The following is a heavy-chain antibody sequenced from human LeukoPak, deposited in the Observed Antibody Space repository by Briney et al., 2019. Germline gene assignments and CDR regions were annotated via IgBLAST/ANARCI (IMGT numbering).Heavy chain of an antibody. CDR2: ISAYNGNT. Sequence: ASVKVSCKASGYSFTSYGISWVRPAPGQGLEWMGWISAYNGNTNYAQKLQGRVTMTTDTSTSTAYMELRSLRSDDTAVYYCARGGYSDSDYYFDYWGQGTLVTVSS. CDR1: GYSFTSYG. V-gene: IGHV1-18*01. CDR3: ARGGYSDSDYYFDY. D-gene: IGHD4-11*01. J-gene: IGHJ4*02.